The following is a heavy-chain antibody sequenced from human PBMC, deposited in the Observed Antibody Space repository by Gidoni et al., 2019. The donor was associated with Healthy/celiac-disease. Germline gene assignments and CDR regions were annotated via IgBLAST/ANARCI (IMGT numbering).Heavy chain of an antibody. Sequence: EVQLLESGGGLVQPGGSLSLPCAPSGFTFSSYALRWVRQAPGKGLEWVSAISGSGGSTYYADSVKGRFTISRDNSKNTLYLQMNSLRAEDTAVYYCAKDKPYYDILTGYTYYFDYWGQGTLVTVSS. CDR1: GFTFSSYA. V-gene: IGHV3-23*01. D-gene: IGHD3-9*01. CDR2: ISGSGGST. CDR3: AKDKPYYDILTGYTYYFDY. J-gene: IGHJ4*02.